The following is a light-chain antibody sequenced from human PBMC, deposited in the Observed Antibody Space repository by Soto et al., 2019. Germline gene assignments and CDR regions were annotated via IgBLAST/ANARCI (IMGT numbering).Light chain of an antibody. V-gene: IGKV2-28*01. J-gene: IGKJ4*01. CDR1: QSLLHSNGYKY. CDR2: LGS. CDR3: MQALQAPFT. Sequence: DIVMTQSPLSVPVTPGEPASISCRSSQSLLHSNGYKYLDWYLQKPGQSPQLLIYLGSNRASGVPDRFSGRGSGTDFTLKISRVEAEDVGVYYCMQALQAPFTFGGGTKVEIK.